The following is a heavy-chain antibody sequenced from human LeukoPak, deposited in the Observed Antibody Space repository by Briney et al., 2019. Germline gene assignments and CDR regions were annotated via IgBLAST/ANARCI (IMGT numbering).Heavy chain of an antibody. D-gene: IGHD6-13*01. CDR3: ARLVRYIAAAGTTFSYYYYMDV. Sequence: PSQTLSLTCTVSGDSISSGSYYWSWIRQPAGKGLEWIGRIYTSGSTNYNPSLKSRVTISVDTSKNQFSLKLSSVTAADTAVYYCARLVRYIAAAGTTFSYYYYMDVWGKGTTVTISS. J-gene: IGHJ6*03. CDR1: GDSISSGSYY. CDR2: IYTSGST. V-gene: IGHV4-61*02.